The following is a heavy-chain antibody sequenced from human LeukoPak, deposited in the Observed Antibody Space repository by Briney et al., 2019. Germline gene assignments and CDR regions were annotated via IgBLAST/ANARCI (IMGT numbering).Heavy chain of an antibody. V-gene: IGHV1-69*04. CDR3: ARGKSTEYYDSSEDAFDI. J-gene: IGHJ3*02. CDR2: IIPIFGIA. Sequence: ASVKVSCKASGGTFSSYAISWVRQAPGQGLEWMGRIIPIFGIANYAQKFQGRVTITADKSTSTAYMELSSLRSGDTAVYYCARGKSTEYYDSSEDAFDIWGQGTMVTVSS. CDR1: GGTFSSYA. D-gene: IGHD3-22*01.